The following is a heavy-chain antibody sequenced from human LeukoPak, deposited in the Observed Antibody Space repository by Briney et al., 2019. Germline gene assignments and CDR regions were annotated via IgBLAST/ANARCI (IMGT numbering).Heavy chain of an antibody. J-gene: IGHJ4*02. CDR1: GGSISSGGYY. Sequence: SETLSLTCTVSGGSISSGGYYWSWIRQHPGKGLEWIGYIYYSGSTYYNPSLKSRVTISVDTSKNQFSLKLSSVTAADTAVYYCARFADSGSYPDYWGQGTQATVSS. D-gene: IGHD1-26*01. CDR3: ARFADSGSYPDY. CDR2: IYYSGST. V-gene: IGHV4-31*03.